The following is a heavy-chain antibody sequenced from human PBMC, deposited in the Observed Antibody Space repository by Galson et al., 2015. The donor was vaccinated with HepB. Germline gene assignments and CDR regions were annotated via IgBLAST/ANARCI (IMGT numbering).Heavy chain of an antibody. Sequence: SLRLSCAASGFTFDDYTMHWVRQAPGKGLEWVSLISWDGGSTYYADSVKGRFTISRDNSKNSLYLQMNSLRTEDTALYYCAKGGLGGLDAFDIWGQGTMVTVSS. D-gene: IGHD3-10*01. CDR1: GFTFDDYT. CDR3: AKGGLGGLDAFDI. J-gene: IGHJ3*02. CDR2: ISWDGGST. V-gene: IGHV3-43*01.